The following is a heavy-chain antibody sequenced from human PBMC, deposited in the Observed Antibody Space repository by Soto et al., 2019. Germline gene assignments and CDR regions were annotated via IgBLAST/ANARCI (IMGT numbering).Heavy chain of an antibody. CDR3: ARPLAAAPAGRWFDP. CDR2: INHSGST. Sequence: QVQLQPWGAGLLNPSETLSLTCAVYGGSFSGYYWSWIRQPPGKGLEWIGEINHSGSTNYNPSLKSRVTISVDTSKSQFSLKLSSVTAADTAVYYCARPLAAAPAGRWFDPWGQGTLVTVSS. V-gene: IGHV4-34*01. D-gene: IGHD6-13*01. J-gene: IGHJ5*02. CDR1: GGSFSGYY.